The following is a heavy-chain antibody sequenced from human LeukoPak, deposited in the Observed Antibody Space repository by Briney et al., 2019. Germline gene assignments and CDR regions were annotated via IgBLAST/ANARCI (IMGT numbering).Heavy chain of an antibody. J-gene: IGHJ4*02. V-gene: IGHV1-2*02. CDR2: INPNSGGT. Sequence: ASVKVSCKASGYTFTGYYMHWVRQAPGQGLEWVGWINPNSGGTNYAQKFQGRVTMTRDTSISTAYMELSRLRSDDTAVYYCARNKSGYDYYFDYWGQGTLVTVSS. D-gene: IGHD5-12*01. CDR1: GYTFTGYY. CDR3: ARNKSGYDYYFDY.